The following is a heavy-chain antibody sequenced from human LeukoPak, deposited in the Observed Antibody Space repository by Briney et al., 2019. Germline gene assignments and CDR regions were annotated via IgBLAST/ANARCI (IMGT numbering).Heavy chain of an antibody. CDR3: ARELPSFDY. Sequence: PGGSLRLSCAASGFTFSINSMNWVRQAPGKGLEWVSYISSRSDTIYYADSVKGRFTISRDNAKNSLYLQMNSLRDEDTAVYYCARELPSFDYWGEGTLVTVSS. J-gene: IGHJ4*02. CDR2: ISSRSDTI. CDR1: GFTFSINS. V-gene: IGHV3-48*02.